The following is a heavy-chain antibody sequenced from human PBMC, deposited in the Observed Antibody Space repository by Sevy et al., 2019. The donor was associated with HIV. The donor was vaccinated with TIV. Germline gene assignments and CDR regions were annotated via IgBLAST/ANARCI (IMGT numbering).Heavy chain of an antibody. V-gene: IGHV1-18*01. CDR2: ISASNGYT. J-gene: IGHJ4*02. CDR3: ARTPELELEPFHFDL. D-gene: IGHD1-7*01. CDR1: GYTFTNYR. Sequence: ASVKVSCKASGYTFTNYRFTWVRQAPGQGLEWMGWISASNGYTNYEQRLQDRVTMTTDTSTSTAYMELRSLRSDDTAVYFCARTPELELEPFHFDLWGQGTLVTVSS.